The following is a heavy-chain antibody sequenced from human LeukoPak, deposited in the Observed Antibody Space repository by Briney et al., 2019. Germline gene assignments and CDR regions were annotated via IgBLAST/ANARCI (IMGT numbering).Heavy chain of an antibody. D-gene: IGHD4-17*01. Sequence: SETLSLTCTVSGGSISGPSYYWGWIRQPPGKGLEWIGAIYYSGGTYYSPSLKSRVTMSVDTSKKLFSLKLSSVTASDTAVYYCAKDMGDYNYWGQGTLVTVSS. V-gene: IGHV4-39*02. J-gene: IGHJ4*02. CDR2: IYYSGGT. CDR1: GGSISGPSYY. CDR3: AKDMGDYNY.